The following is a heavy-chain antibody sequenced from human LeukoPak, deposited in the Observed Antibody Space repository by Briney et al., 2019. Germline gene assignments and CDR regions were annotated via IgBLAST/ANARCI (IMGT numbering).Heavy chain of an antibody. J-gene: IGHJ5*02. V-gene: IGHV1-46*01. Sequence: ASVKVSCKASGYTFTTYYVHWVRQAPGQGLEWMGIINPSGGSTTYAQKFRGRLTMTRDMSTSTVYMELSSLRSEDTAVYYCARDNSVGDTAWWFDPWGQGTLVTVSS. D-gene: IGHD1-26*01. CDR3: ARDNSVGDTAWWFDP. CDR1: GYTFTTYY. CDR2: INPSGGST.